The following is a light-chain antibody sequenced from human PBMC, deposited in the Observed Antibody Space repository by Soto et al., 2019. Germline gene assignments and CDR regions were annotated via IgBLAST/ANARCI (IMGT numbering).Light chain of an antibody. CDR3: SSYAGSVKFL. J-gene: IGLJ1*01. CDR2: EVS. Sequence: QSVLTQPPSASGSPGQSVTISCTGSSSDVGGYNFVSWFQQHPGKAPKLIIYEVSKRPSGVPDRFSGSKSGNTASLTVSGLQAEDEADYYCSSYAGSVKFLFGGGTKVTVL. V-gene: IGLV2-8*01. CDR1: SSDVGGYNF.